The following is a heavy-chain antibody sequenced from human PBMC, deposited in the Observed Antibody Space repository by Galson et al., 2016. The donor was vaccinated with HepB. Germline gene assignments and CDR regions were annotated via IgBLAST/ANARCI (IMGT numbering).Heavy chain of an antibody. CDR3: AREKTATIDY. V-gene: IGHV3-48*02. CDR2: ISSASSTI. D-gene: IGHD5-18*01. J-gene: IGHJ4*02. Sequence: SLRLSCAASGFTFSSYSISWVRRAPGKGLEWVSYISSASSTIYYADSVKGRFTISRDNAKNSLYLQMNSLRDEDTAVYYCAREKTATIDYWGQGTLVTVSS. CDR1: GFTFSSYS.